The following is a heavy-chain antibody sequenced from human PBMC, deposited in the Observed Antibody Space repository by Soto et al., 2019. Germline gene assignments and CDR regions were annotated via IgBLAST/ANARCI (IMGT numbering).Heavy chain of an antibody. CDR2: IYYSGST. V-gene: IGHV4-59*01. Sequence: SATLSLTCTVSGGSISSYYWSWIRQPPGKGLEWIGYIYYSGSTNYNPSLKSRVSISVYTSKNQFSLKLTSVTAVDTAVYYCARDSRRLWIFDLWGQGTLVTVSS. CDR3: ARDSRRLWIFDL. CDR1: GGSISSYY. J-gene: IGHJ4*02. D-gene: IGHD3-3*01.